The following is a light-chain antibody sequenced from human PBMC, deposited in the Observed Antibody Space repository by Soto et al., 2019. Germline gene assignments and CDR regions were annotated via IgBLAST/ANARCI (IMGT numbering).Light chain of an antibody. J-gene: IGKJ5*01. V-gene: IGKV3-20*01. Sequence: MVVGRSAVSLAFSRVGGGALGCRGSQKISSRYLAWYLQKPGQAPRFLIYGASSRATGIPDRFSGSGSGTDFTLTISRLEPEDFAVYYCQQYGGTPPITFGQGTRLEIK. CDR2: GAS. CDR3: QQYGGTPPIT. CDR1: QKISSRY.